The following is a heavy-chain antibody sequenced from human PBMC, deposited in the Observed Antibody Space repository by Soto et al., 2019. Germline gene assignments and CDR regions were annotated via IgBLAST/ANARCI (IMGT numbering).Heavy chain of an antibody. J-gene: IGHJ4*02. D-gene: IGHD3-10*01. CDR1: GFSLSTSGES. V-gene: IGHV2-5*01. Sequence: QITLKESGPTLVKPTQTLTLTCTFSGFSLSTSGESVGWIRQSPGKALGWVALIHWNEDKRYGPSLESRLTITTDTSKNQVVLTMTNMDPVDTATYFSAHRRGYGSGNFYFDFWGQVNLVTLSS. CDR3: AHRRGYGSGNFYFDF. CDR2: IHWNEDK.